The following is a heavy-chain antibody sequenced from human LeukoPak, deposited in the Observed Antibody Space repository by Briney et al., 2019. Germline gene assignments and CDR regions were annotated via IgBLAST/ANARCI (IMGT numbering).Heavy chain of an antibody. J-gene: IGHJ4*02. D-gene: IGHD5-24*01. CDR2: ISSSGSTI. CDR1: GFNFSDYY. Sequence: GGSLRLSCAASGFNFSDYYMSWIRQAPGKGLEWVSYISSSGSTIYYADSVKGRFTISRDNAKNSLYLQMHSLRAEDTAVYYCARARDGYNNYFDYWGQGTLVTVSS. V-gene: IGHV3-11*04. CDR3: ARARDGYNNYFDY.